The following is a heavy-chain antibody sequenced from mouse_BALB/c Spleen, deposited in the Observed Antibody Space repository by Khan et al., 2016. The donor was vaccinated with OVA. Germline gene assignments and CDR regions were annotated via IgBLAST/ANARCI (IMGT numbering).Heavy chain of an antibody. J-gene: IGHJ3*01. CDR1: GFTFIDYG. CDR3: ARGGFAY. V-gene: IGHV5-15*02. CDR2: ISSVAYSI. Sequence: EVELVESGGGLVQPGGSRKLSCAASGFTFIDYGMAWVRQTPGKGPEWIAFISSVAYSIYYADTVPGRFTSSRENAKNTLYLEMSSLRSDDTAMYYCARGGFAYWGQGTLVTVSA.